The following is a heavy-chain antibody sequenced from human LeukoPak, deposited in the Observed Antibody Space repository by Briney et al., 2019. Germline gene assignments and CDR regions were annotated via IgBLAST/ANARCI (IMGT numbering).Heavy chain of an antibody. J-gene: IGHJ4*02. D-gene: IGHD1-26*01. CDR3: AKDRQWELLSAVDY. Sequence: GGSLRLSCAASGFTFSSYGMHWVRQAPGKGLEWVAVISYDGSNKYYADSVKGRFTISRDNSKNTLYPQMNSLRAEDTAVYYCAKDRQWELLSAVDYWGQGTLVTVSS. CDR2: ISYDGSNK. CDR1: GFTFSSYG. V-gene: IGHV3-30*18.